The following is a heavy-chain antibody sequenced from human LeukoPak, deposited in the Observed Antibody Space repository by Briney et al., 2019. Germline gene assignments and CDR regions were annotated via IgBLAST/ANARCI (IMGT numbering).Heavy chain of an antibody. CDR1: GFTFSDYY. V-gene: IGHV3-11*04. CDR2: ISSSGSTI. CDR3: AREQYSSGWHLWFDP. D-gene: IGHD6-19*01. Sequence: GSLRLSCAASGFTFSDYYMSWIRQAPGKGLEWVSYISSSGSTIYYADSVKGRFTISRDNAKNSLYLQMNSLRAEDTAVYYCAREQYSSGWHLWFDPWGQGTLVTVSS. J-gene: IGHJ5*02.